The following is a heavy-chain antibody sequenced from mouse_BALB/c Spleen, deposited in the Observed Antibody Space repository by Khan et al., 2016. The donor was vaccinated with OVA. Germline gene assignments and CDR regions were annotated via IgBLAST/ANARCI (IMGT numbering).Heavy chain of an antibody. D-gene: IGHD1-1*01. V-gene: IGHV1S127*01. CDR3: ARGGYGSPFAY. CDR2: IDPSKSET. Sequence: QIQLVQSGPELVRPGASVKMSCKASGYTFTSFWIHWVKQRPGQGLEWIGMIDPSKSETRLNQKFQDKATLNVDKSSNTAYMQLSRLTSEDSAFYYCARGGYGSPFAYWGQGTLVTVSA. J-gene: IGHJ3*01. CDR1: GYTFTSFW.